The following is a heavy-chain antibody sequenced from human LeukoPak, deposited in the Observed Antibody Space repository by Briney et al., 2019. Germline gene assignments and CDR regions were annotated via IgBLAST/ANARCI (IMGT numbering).Heavy chain of an antibody. D-gene: IGHD3-16*01. Sequence: SETLPLTCTVSGGSISSSSYYWGWIRQPPGKGLEWIGSIYYSGSTYYNPSLKSRVTISVDTSKNQFSLKLSSVTAADTAVYYCARGFVGNSDYWGQGTLVTVSS. J-gene: IGHJ4*02. CDR1: GGSISSSSYY. CDR3: ARGFVGNSDY. CDR2: IYYSGST. V-gene: IGHV4-39*01.